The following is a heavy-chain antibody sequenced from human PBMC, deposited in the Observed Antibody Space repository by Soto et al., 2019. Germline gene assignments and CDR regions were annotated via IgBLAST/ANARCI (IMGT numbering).Heavy chain of an antibody. CDR3: ARGSPDLGIDY. V-gene: IGHV4-31*03. CDR2: IYYSGST. CDR1: GGSISSGGYY. J-gene: IGHJ4*02. Sequence: SETLSLTCTVSGGSISSGGYYWSWIRQHPGKGLEWIGYIYYSGSTYYNPSLKSRVTISVDTSKNQFSLKLSSVTAADTAVYYCARGSPDLGIDYWGQGTLVTVSS.